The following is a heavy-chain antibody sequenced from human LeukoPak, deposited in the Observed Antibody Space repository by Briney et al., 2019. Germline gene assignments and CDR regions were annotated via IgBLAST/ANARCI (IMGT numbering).Heavy chain of an antibody. CDR1: GGSISSYY. D-gene: IGHD2-2*01. J-gene: IGHJ5*02. V-gene: IGHV4-59*01. CDR2: IYYSGST. CDR3: ARDVLGYCSSTSCSNWFDP. Sequence: SETLSLTCTVSGGSISSYYWSWIRQPPGKGLEWIGSIYYSGSTNYNPSLKSRVTISVDTSKNQFSLKLSSVTAADTAVYYCARDVLGYCSSTSCSNWFDPWGQGTLVTVSS.